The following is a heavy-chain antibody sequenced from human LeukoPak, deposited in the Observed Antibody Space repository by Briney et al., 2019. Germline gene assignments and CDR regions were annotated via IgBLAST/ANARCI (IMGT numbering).Heavy chain of an antibody. J-gene: IGHJ4*02. V-gene: IGHV4-59*12. D-gene: IGHD1-26*01. CDR3: AREGAGDLSDY. CDR1: GGSISSYY. CDR2: IYYTGNT. Sequence: PSETLSLTCTVSGGSISSYYWSWIRQPPGKGLEWIGYIYYTGNTNYNPSLKSRVTISVDTSKNQFSLKLSSVTAADTAVYFCAREGAGDLSDYWGQGTLVTVSS.